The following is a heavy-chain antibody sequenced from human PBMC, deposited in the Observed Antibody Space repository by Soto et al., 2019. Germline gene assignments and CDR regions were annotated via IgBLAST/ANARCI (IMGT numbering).Heavy chain of an antibody. V-gene: IGHV3-15*01. CDR1: GFTFSQSW. D-gene: IGHD3-16*02. CDR3: TTYDLIWGSHRYRSAY. CDR2: IKSETDGGTM. J-gene: IGHJ4*02. Sequence: VQLVESGGDLVKPGGSLRLSCAASGFTFSQSWMGWVRQAPGKGLEWVARIKSETDGGTMDYAAPVEGRVAISRDDSQKTLFLQLNSLQTEEIAVYYCTTYDLIWGSHRYRSAYCGQGTLVTVSS.